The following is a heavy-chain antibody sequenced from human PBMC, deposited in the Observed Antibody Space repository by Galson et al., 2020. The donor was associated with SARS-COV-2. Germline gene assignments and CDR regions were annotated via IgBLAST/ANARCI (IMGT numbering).Heavy chain of an antibody. CDR2: INHSGST. Sequence: SETLSLTCAVYGGSFSGYYWSWIRQPPGKGLEWIGEINHSGSTNYNPSLKSRVTISVDTSKNQFSLKLSSVTAADTAVYYCARLRGLGLRLGGPSTFDIWGQGTMVTVSS. J-gene: IGHJ3*02. V-gene: IGHV4-34*01. D-gene: IGHD3-16*01. CDR3: ARLRGLGLRLGGPSTFDI. CDR1: GGSFSGYY.